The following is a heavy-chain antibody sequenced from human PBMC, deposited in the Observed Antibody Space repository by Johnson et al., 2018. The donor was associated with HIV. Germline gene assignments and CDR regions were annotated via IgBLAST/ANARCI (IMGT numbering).Heavy chain of an antibody. CDR1: GFTFSSYA. CDR3: AKDGAFDI. CDR2: ISYDGSNK. Sequence: QVQLVESGGGVVQPGRSLRLSCAASGFTFSSYAMHWVRQAPGKGLEWVAVISYDGSNKYYADSVKGRFTISRDNSKNTLYLQMNSLRAEATAVYYCAKDGAFDIWCQGTMVTVSS. J-gene: IGHJ3*02. V-gene: IGHV3-30-3*01.